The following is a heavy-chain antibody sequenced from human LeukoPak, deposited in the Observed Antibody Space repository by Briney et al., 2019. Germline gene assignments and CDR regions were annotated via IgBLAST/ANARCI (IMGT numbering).Heavy chain of an antibody. Sequence: ASVTVSCTASGYTFTSYDINWVRQATGQGLEWMGWMNPNSGNTGYAQKFQGRVTMTRNTSISTAYMELSSLRSEDTAVYYCARGRIVVVTAKNWFDPWGQGTLVTVSS. V-gene: IGHV1-8*01. CDR3: ARGRIVVVTAKNWFDP. CDR1: GYTFTSYD. J-gene: IGHJ5*02. CDR2: MNPNSGNT. D-gene: IGHD2-21*02.